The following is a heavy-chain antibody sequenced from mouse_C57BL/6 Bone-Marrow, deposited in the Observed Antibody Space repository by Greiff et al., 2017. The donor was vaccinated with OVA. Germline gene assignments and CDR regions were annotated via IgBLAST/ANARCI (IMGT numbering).Heavy chain of an antibody. D-gene: IGHD1-1*01. CDR2: INPSNGGT. CDR1: GYTFTSYW. V-gene: IGHV1-53*01. CDR3: ARSIATVVHWDFDV. J-gene: IGHJ1*03. Sequence: QVQLQQPGTELVKPGASVKLSCKASGYTFTSYWMHWVKQRPGQGLEWIGNINPSNGGTNYNEKFKSKATLTVDKSSSTAYMQRSSLTSEDSAVYYCARSIATVVHWDFDVWGTGTTVTVSS.